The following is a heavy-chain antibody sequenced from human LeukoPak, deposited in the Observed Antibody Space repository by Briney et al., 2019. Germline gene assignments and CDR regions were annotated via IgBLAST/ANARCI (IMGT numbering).Heavy chain of an antibody. CDR2: ISSSSRYI. CDR3: ARDDSLGYCSSTSCYRDYGMDV. CDR1: GFTFSSYS. V-gene: IGHV3-21*01. J-gene: IGHJ6*02. D-gene: IGHD2-2*02. Sequence: KAGGSLRLSCAASGFTFSSYSMNWVRQAPGKGLEWVSSISSSSRYIYYADSVKGRFTISRDNAKNSLYLQMNSLRAEDTAVYYCARDDSLGYCSSTSCYRDYGMDVWGQGTTVTVSS.